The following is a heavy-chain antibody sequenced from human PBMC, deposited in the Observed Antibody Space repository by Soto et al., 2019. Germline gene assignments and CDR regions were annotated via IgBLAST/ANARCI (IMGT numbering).Heavy chain of an antibody. D-gene: IGHD6-13*01. Sequence: SETLSLTCAVYVGSFSGYYWSWIRQPPGKGLEWIGEINHSGSTNYNPSLKSRVTISVDTSKNQFSLKLSSVTAADTAVYYCASRGSSWSHFASGGQGTLVTVSS. CDR2: INHSGST. CDR3: ASRGSSWSHFAS. J-gene: IGHJ4*02. V-gene: IGHV4-34*01. CDR1: VGSFSGYY.